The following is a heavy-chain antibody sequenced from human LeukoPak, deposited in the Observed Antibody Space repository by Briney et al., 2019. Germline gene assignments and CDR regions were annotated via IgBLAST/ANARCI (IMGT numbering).Heavy chain of an antibody. CDR3: LSGPGH. J-gene: IGHJ4*02. Sequence: PGGSLTLSCAAAGFIFRNYWMGWVRQAPGKGLVWVANINEDGREKYGVDSVKRRFTISRDNAKNSLALQMNNRRAEDTAVFYCLSGPGHCGQGTLVTVSS. V-gene: IGHV3-7*01. CDR2: INEDGREK. CDR1: GFIFRNYW.